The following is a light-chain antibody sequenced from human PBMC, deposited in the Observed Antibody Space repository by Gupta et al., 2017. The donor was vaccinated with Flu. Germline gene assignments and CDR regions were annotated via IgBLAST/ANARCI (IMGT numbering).Light chain of an antibody. CDR1: QSVLYSSNNKNY. CDR3: HQYDSPPDT. CDR2: WAS. Sequence: DLVMTQSPDSLAVSLGARATINCKSSQSVLYSSNNKNYLAWYQQKPGQPPKLLIYWASTRESGVPDRFSGSGSGTDFTLTISSLQAEDVAVYYCHQYDSPPDTFGQGTKLEIK. V-gene: IGKV4-1*01. J-gene: IGKJ2*01.